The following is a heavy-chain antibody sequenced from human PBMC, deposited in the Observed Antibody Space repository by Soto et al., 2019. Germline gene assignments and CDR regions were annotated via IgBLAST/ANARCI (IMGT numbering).Heavy chain of an antibody. CDR3: ARGVVGATNEIDF. CDR1: GYSFXSDY. J-gene: IGHJ4*01. Sequence: ASVKVSCKASGYSFXSDYVHCGREAPGEGLEWMGMINPSDGSTYYAQRFQPRVTMTRDTSTTTVFMEMSGLRSEDTAVYYCARGVVGATNEIDFWGQGTTVTSPQ. CDR2: INPSDGST. V-gene: IGHV1-46*01. D-gene: IGHD1-26*01.